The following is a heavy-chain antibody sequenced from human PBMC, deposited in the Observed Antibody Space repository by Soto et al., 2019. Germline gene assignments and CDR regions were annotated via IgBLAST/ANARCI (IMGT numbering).Heavy chain of an antibody. J-gene: IGHJ2*01. D-gene: IGHD2-15*01. V-gene: IGHV1-18*01. CDR3: ARCYCSVGSCYTCWPFDL. CDR2: IGPYNGKT. Sequence: QVQLVQSGAEVKKPGASVKVSCKASGYTFNNYGISWVRQAPGQGLEWMGWIGPYNGKTDHAQNFQGRVTMTTDTSTNTAYMELRSLRSDDTALYYCARCYCSVGSCYTCWPFDLWGRGTLVTVSS. CDR1: GYTFNNYG.